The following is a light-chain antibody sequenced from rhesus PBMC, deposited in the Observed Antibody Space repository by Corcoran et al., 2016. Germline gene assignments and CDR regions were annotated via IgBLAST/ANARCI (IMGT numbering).Light chain of an antibody. J-gene: IGKJ3*01. CDR2: ADS. CDR3: LQGYSTPFT. CDR1: QGISDY. V-gene: IGKV1-36*02. Sequence: DIQMTQSPSSLSASVGDRVTITCRASQGISDYLSWYQQKQGKAPKRLIYADSSLESGVPSRFSGRGSGTELPLTIRSLQPEDFAAYYCLQGYSTPFTFGPGTKLDIK.